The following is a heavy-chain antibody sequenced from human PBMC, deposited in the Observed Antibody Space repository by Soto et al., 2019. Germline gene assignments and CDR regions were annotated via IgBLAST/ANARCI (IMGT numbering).Heavy chain of an antibody. CDR1: GGTFSSYA. CDR2: IIPIFGTA. J-gene: IGHJ6*02. CDR3: ARRGITYYGFWTGYSPPSSSYDGMDV. Sequence: SVKVSCKASGGTFSSYAISWARQAPGQGLEWMGGIIPIFGTANYAQKFQGRVTITADESTSTAYMELSSLRSEDTAVYYCARRGITYYGFWTGYSPPSSSYDGMDVWGQGXTVTVSS. V-gene: IGHV1-69*13. D-gene: IGHD3-3*01.